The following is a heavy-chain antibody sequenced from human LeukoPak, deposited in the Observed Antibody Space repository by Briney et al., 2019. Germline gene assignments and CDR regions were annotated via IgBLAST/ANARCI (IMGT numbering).Heavy chain of an antibody. Sequence: SETLSLTCTVPGGSVSTSSYYWGWIRQPPGRGLEWIGSIYYSGNTYYNPSLKSRVTISVDTSKSQFSLKLSSVTAADTAVYYCARNQRDYLFDYWGQGTLVTVSS. CDR1: GGSVSTSSYY. D-gene: IGHD4-17*01. J-gene: IGHJ4*02. CDR3: ARNQRDYLFDY. V-gene: IGHV4-39*01. CDR2: IYYSGNT.